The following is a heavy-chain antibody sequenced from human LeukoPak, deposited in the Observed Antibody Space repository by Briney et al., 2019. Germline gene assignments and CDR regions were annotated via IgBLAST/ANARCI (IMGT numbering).Heavy chain of an antibody. D-gene: IGHD6-6*01. V-gene: IGHV3-23*01. Sequence: GGSLRLSCAASGFTFSSHTMSWVRQAPGKGLEWVSGISGSGVNTYYANSVKGRFTISRDKFMNTLYLQMNSLRAEDTAVYYCARGRGLPVRPPNEGFLDYWGRGTLVTVSS. J-gene: IGHJ4*02. CDR2: ISGSGVNT. CDR3: ARGRGLPVRPPNEGFLDY. CDR1: GFTFSSHT.